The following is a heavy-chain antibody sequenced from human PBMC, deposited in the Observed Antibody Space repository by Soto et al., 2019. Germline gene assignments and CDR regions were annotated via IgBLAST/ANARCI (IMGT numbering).Heavy chain of an antibody. V-gene: IGHV1-8*01. CDR1: GYTFTTYD. D-gene: IGHD3-10*01. J-gene: IGHJ4*02. CDR2: MNPNSGNT. Sequence: ASVKVSCKASGYTFTTYDINWVRQATGQGLEWMGWMNPNSGNTGYAQKFQGRVTMTRNTSISTAYMELSSLRSEDTAVYYCARHGSGSDDFDYWGQGTLVTVS. CDR3: ARHGSGSDDFDY.